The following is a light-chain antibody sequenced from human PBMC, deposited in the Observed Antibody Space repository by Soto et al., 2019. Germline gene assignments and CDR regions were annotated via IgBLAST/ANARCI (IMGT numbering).Light chain of an antibody. J-gene: IGKJ4*01. CDR2: DAS. V-gene: IGKV3-11*01. Sequence: EIVVTQSPATLSLSPGERATLSCRASQSVSSYLAWYQHKPGQAPRLLIYDASNRATGIPARFSGSGSGTDFTLTISSLEPEDFAVYYCQQRSNWLLTFGGGTKVEIK. CDR3: QQRSNWLLT. CDR1: QSVSSY.